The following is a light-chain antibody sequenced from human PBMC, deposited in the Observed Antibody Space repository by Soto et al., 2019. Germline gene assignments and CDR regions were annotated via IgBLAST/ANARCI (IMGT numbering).Light chain of an antibody. CDR2: EVT. J-gene: IGLJ3*02. V-gene: IGLV2-23*02. Sequence: QSVLTQPASVSGSPGQSITISCTGTSSDVGIYNLVSWYQQHPGKAPKLMIYEVTKRPSGVSNRFSGSKSGNTASLTISGLQAEDEADYYCCSYARSSTLVFGGGTQLTVL. CDR3: CSYARSSTLV. CDR1: SSDVGIYNL.